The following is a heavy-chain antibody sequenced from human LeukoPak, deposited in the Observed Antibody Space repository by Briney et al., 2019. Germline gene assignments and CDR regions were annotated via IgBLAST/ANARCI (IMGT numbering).Heavy chain of an antibody. D-gene: IGHD3-10*01. CDR3: TRGYYGSEDY. V-gene: IGHV3-48*04. CDR1: GFIFRSYS. Sequence: GGSLRLSCAASGFIFRSYSMNWVRQAPGKGLEWVSYISGGSTTIYYADSVKGRFTISRDNAKNSLFLQMNSLRAEDTAVYYCTRGYYGSEDYWGQGTLVTVSS. J-gene: IGHJ4*02. CDR2: ISGGSTTI.